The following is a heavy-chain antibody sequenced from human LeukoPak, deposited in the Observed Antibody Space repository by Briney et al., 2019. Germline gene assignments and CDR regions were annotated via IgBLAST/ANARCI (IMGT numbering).Heavy chain of an antibody. D-gene: IGHD3-22*01. CDR3: ARNYYYDSSGYPYFDY. J-gene: IGHJ4*02. Sequence: PSETLSLTCTVSGGSISSYYWSWIRQPAGKGQEWIGRIYTSGSTNYNPSLKSRVTMSVDTSKNQFSLKLSSVTAADTAVYYCARNYYYDSSGYPYFDYWGQGTLVTVSS. CDR2: IYTSGST. V-gene: IGHV4-4*07. CDR1: GGSISSYY.